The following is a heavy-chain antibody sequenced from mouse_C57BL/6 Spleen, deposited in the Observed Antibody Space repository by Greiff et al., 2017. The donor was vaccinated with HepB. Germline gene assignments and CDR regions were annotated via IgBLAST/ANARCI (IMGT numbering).Heavy chain of an antibody. CDR2: IHPNSGST. Sequence: VQLQQPGAELVKPGASVKLSCKASGYTFTSYWMHWVKQRPGQGLEWIGMIHPNSGSTNYNEKFKSKATLTVDKSPRSAYMPLSSLTSEDSAVYYCARRDYDYLYYFDYWGQGTTLTVSS. CDR1: GYTFTSYW. J-gene: IGHJ2*01. CDR3: ARRDYDYLYYFDY. V-gene: IGHV1-64*01. D-gene: IGHD2-4*01.